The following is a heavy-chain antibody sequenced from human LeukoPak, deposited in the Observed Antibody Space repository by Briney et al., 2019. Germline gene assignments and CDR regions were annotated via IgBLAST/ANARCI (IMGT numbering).Heavy chain of an antibody. CDR2: INHSGST. D-gene: IGHD3-22*01. CDR1: GGSFSGYY. CDR3: ACLTTADAFDI. V-gene: IGHV4-34*01. J-gene: IGHJ3*02. Sequence: SETLSLTCAVYGGSFSGYYWSWIRQPPGKGLEWIGEINHSGSTNYNPSLKSRVTISLDTSKNQFSLKLSSVTAADTAVYYCACLTTADAFDIWGQGTMVTVSS.